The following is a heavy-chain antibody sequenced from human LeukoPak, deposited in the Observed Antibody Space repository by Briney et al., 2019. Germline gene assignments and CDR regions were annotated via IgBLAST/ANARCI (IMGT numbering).Heavy chain of an antibody. J-gene: IGHJ5*02. D-gene: IGHD6-19*01. CDR3: AKDGAQYSSGPGCDP. Sequence: PGGSLRLSCAASGLHFSGTAMSWVRQAPGKGLEWVSAISHDGMNAYYADSVKGRFTISRDNSEKTVSLEMSSLTAADTGVYYCAKDGAQYSSGPGCDPRGQGALVTVSP. V-gene: IGHV3-23*01. CDR2: ISHDGMNA. CDR1: GLHFSGTA.